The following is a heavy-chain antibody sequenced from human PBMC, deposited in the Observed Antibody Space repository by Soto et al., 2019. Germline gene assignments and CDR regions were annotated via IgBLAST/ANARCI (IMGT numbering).Heavy chain of an antibody. J-gene: IGHJ6*02. CDR3: ARLGSSSYYYGMDV. CDR1: GFTFSSYD. CDR2: IGTAGDT. D-gene: IGHD6-13*01. V-gene: IGHV3-13*01. Sequence: VGSLRLSCAASGFTFSSYDMHWVRQATGKGLEWVSAIGTAGDTYYPGSVKGRFTTSRENAKNSLYLQMNSLRAGDTAVYYCARLGSSSYYYGMDVWGQGTTVTVSS.